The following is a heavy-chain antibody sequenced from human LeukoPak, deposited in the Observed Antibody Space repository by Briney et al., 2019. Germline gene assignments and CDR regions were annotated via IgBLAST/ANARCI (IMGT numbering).Heavy chain of an antibody. D-gene: IGHD2-2*01. CDR2: ISGSGGST. CDR3: AKDPWDSIVVVPAAADY. CDR1: GFTFSSYA. V-gene: IGHV3-23*01. Sequence: PGGSLRLSCAASGFTFSSYAMSWVRQAPGKGLEWVSAISGSGGSTYYADSVKGRFTISRDNSKNTLYLQMNSLRAEDTAVYYCAKDPWDSIVVVPAAADYWGQGTLVTVSS. J-gene: IGHJ4*02.